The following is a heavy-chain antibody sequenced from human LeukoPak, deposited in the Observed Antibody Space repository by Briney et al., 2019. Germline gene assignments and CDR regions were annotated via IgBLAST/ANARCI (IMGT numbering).Heavy chain of an antibody. D-gene: IGHD4-11*01. Sequence: PSETLSLTCTVSGGSFRGDYYGAWIRQPPGEGLEWIGSIYSGARIYYNPSLKSRVSISIDTSNNDLSLKVTSVTAADTAGYYCARAPWAYGNYVHSFDIWGQGTMVTVSS. J-gene: IGHJ3*02. CDR2: IYSGARI. CDR3: ARAPWAYGNYVHSFDI. CDR1: GGSFRGDYY. V-gene: IGHV4-39*07.